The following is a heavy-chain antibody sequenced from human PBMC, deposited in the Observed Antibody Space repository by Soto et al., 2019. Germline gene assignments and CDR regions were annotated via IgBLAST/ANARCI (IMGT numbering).Heavy chain of an antibody. J-gene: IGHJ4*02. CDR3: ARMNYYDTSGYPFDY. CDR2: IHHSGNS. Sequence: TETPALTFAVPEDSISSHKWCSWVRQPPGKGLEWIGEIHHSGNSNYNPSLKSRVIISVDKSKNQFSLNLSSVTDADTAVYYCARMNYYDTSGYPFDYWGQGMMVT. CDR1: EDSISSHKW. V-gene: IGHV4-4*02. D-gene: IGHD3-22*01.